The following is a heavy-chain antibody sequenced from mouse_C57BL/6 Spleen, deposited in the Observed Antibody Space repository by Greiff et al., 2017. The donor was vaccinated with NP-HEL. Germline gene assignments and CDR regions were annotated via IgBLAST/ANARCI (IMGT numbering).Heavy chain of an antibody. Sequence: EVMLVESGGGLVQPKGSLKLSCAASGFSFNTYAMNWVRQAPGKGLEWVARIRSKSNNYATYYADSVKDRFTISRDDSESMLYLQMNNLKTEDTAMYYCVRQGKYSNYEYFDVWGTGTTVTVSS. CDR3: VRQGKYSNYEYFDV. CDR1: GFSFNTYA. J-gene: IGHJ1*03. V-gene: IGHV10-1*01. CDR2: IRSKSNNYAT. D-gene: IGHD2-5*01.